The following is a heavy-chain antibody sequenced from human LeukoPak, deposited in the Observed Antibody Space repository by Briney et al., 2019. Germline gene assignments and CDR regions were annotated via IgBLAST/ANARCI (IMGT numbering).Heavy chain of an antibody. Sequence: GGSLRLSCAASGFTFSSYSMNWVRQAPGKGLEWVSSISSSSSYIYYAESVKGRFTISRDNAKNSLYLQMNSLRAEDTAVYYCARDPDVDTAMVGEVRRDYWGQGTLVTVSS. CDR1: GFTFSSYS. CDR2: ISSSSSYI. V-gene: IGHV3-21*01. CDR3: ARDPDVDTAMVGEVRRDY. J-gene: IGHJ4*02. D-gene: IGHD5-18*01.